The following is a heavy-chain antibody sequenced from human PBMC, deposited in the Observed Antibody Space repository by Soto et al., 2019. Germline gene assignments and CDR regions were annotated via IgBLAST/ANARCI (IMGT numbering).Heavy chain of an antibody. J-gene: IGHJ6*02. CDR2: IYHSGST. D-gene: IGHD5-18*01. V-gene: IGHV4-4*02. CDR3: ARAWPSVDSYGSGVMDV. CDR1: GGSISSSNW. Sequence: SETLSLTCAVSGGSISSSNWWNWVRQPPGKGLEWIGEIYHSGSTNYNPSLRSRVTISLDKSKNQFSLRVKSVTAADTAEYYCARAWPSVDSYGSGVMDVWGQGTTVTVSS.